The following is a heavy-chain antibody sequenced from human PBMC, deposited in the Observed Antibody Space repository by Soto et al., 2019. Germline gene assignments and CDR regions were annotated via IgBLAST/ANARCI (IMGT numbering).Heavy chain of an antibody. D-gene: IGHD2-8*01. CDR2: IYYSGST. CDR1: GGSISSSSYY. Sequence: SETLSLTCTVSGGSISSSSYYWGWIRQPPGKGLEWIGSIYYSGSTYYNPSLKSRVTISVDTSKNQFSLKLSSVTAADTAVYYCARHVYSEYYYYYYGMDVWGQGTTVTVSS. CDR3: ARHVYSEYYYYYYGMDV. V-gene: IGHV4-39*01. J-gene: IGHJ6*02.